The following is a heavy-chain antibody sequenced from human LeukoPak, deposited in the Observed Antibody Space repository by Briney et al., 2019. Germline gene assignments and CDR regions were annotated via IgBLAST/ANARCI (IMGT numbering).Heavy chain of an antibody. V-gene: IGHV4-34*01. J-gene: IGHJ6*02. CDR3: ARMARDGYNKGYYGMDV. CDR1: GGSFSGYY. Sequence: SETLSLTCAVYGGSFSGYYWSWIRQPPGKGLEWIGEINHSGSTNYNPSLKSRVTISVDTSKNQFSLKLSSVTAADTAVYYCARMARDGYNKGYYGMDVWGQGTTVTVSS. D-gene: IGHD5-24*01. CDR2: INHSGST.